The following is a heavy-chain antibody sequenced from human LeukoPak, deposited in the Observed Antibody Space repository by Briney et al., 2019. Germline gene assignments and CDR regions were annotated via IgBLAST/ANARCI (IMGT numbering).Heavy chain of an antibody. J-gene: IGHJ6*02. CDR1: GFTFSSYG. V-gene: IGHV3-33*08. Sequence: PGRSLRLSCAASGFTFSSYGMHWVRQAPGKGLEWVAVIWYDGSNKYYADSVKGRFTISRDNSKNTLYLQMNSLRAEDTAVYYCARDQGTNYYYYGMDVWGQGTTVTVSS. CDR3: ARDQGTNYYYYGMDV. CDR2: IWYDGSNK. D-gene: IGHD1-7*01.